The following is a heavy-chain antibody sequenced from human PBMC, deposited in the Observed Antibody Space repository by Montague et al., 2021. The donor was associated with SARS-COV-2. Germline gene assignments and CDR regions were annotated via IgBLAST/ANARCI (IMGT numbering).Heavy chain of an antibody. CDR1: GGSFSGYY. CDR3: ARGRYSSSWYGRKNWFDP. CDR2: INHSGST. J-gene: IGHJ5*02. D-gene: IGHD6-13*01. V-gene: IGHV4-34*01. Sequence: SETLSLTCAAYGGSFSGYYWSWIRQPPGKGLEWIGEINHSGSTNYNPSLKSRVTISVDTSKDQFSLKLSSVTAADTAVYYCARGRYSSSWYGRKNWFDPWGQGTLVTVSS.